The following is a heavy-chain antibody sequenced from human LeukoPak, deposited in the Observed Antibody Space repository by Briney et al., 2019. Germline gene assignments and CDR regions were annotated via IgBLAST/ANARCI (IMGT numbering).Heavy chain of an antibody. CDR1: GFTFSTYG. V-gene: IGHV3-23*01. CDR2: ISTSGSRT. CDR3: ARAGPSSSWHQFDY. D-gene: IGHD6-13*01. J-gene: IGHJ4*02. Sequence: GGSLRLSCAASGFTFSTYGMSWVRQTPGKGLEWVSGISTSGSRTDYAASVKGRFTISRDNSKNTLYLQMNSLRAEETAVYYCARAGPSSSWHQFDYWGQGTLVTVSS.